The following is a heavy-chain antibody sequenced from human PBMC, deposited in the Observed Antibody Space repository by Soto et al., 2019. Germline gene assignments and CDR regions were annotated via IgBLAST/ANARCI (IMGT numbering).Heavy chain of an antibody. CDR1: GFSLSTSGVS. CDR2: IYWDDDK. CDR3: AHRRIGVSQWNYGDFDY. J-gene: IGHJ4*02. D-gene: IGHD3-3*01. Sequence: SGPTLVNPTQTLTLTCTFSGFSLSTSGVSVGWIRQPPGKALEGLVIIYWDDDKRYSPSLRSRLTISKDTSKNQVVLIMTNVDPEDTATYFCAHRRIGVSQWNYGDFDYWGQGILVTVSS. V-gene: IGHV2-5*02.